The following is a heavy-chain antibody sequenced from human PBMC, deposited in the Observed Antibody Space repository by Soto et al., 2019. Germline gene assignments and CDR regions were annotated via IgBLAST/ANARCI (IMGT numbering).Heavy chain of an antibody. CDR2: ISTDKGYT. D-gene: IGHD2-8*02. CDR1: GYTFINFG. Sequence: VQLVQSGAEVKEPGASVKVSCKASGYTFINFGITWVRQAPGQGLEWVGWISTDKGYTTYADKSQARVSTTADTDTKTDYKELSSVNSDDTDVYYCARDRDCGTGGNCNPEWYFDYWGRGTLVTVSS. V-gene: IGHV1-18*01. J-gene: IGHJ2*01. CDR3: ARDRDCGTGGNCNPEWYFDY.